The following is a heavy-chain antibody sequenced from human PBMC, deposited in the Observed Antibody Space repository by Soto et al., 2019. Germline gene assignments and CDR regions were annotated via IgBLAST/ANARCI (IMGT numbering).Heavy chain of an antibody. D-gene: IGHD3-22*01. V-gene: IGHV3-23*01. CDR2: ISGSGGST. CDR3: AKDTYDSSGYYYYDDY. J-gene: IGHJ4*02. Sequence: PGGSLRLSCAASGFTFSSYAMSWVRQAPGKGLEWVSAISGSGGSTYYADSVKGRFTISRDNSKNTLYLQMNSLRAEDTAVYYCAKDTYDSSGYYYYDDYWGQGTLVTVSS. CDR1: GFTFSSYA.